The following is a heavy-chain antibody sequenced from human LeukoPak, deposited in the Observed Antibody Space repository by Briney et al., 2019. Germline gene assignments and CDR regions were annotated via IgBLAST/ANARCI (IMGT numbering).Heavy chain of an antibody. CDR1: GGSFSGYY. V-gene: IGHV3-53*04. CDR3: ARGGYSYGYGWYYFDY. J-gene: IGHJ4*02. D-gene: IGHD5-18*01. CDR2: IYSGGST. Sequence: ETLSLTCAVYGGSFSGYYWSWVRQAPGKGLEWVSVIYSGGSTYYADSVKGRFTISRHNSKNTLYLQMNSLRAEDTAVYYCARGGYSYGYGWYYFDYWGQGTLVTVSS.